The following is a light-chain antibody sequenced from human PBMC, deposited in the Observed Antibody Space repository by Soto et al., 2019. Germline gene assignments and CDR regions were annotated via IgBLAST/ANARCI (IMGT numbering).Light chain of an antibody. J-gene: IGKJ4*01. Sequence: EIVMTQSPATLSVSPGERATLSCRASQSVGSSLAWHQQKPGQAPRLLIYGASTRATGIPGRFSGSGSGTEFTLTISSLQSEDSAVYYCQQYNNWPPLTFGGGTKVDIK. CDR2: GAS. V-gene: IGKV3-15*01. CDR3: QQYNNWPPLT. CDR1: QSVGSS.